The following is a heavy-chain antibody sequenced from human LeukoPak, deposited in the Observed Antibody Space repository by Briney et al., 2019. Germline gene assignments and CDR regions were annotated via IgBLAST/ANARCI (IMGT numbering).Heavy chain of an antibody. D-gene: IGHD4-23*01. Sequence: HPGGSLRLSCTASGFTFGDYAMSWVRQAPGKGLEWVGFIRSKAYGGTTEYAASVKGRFTISRDDSKSIAYLQMNSLRADDTAVYYCAKDLLRWSFDYWGQGTLVTVSS. CDR2: IRSKAYGGTT. J-gene: IGHJ4*02. CDR1: GFTFGDYA. CDR3: AKDLLRWSFDY. V-gene: IGHV3-49*04.